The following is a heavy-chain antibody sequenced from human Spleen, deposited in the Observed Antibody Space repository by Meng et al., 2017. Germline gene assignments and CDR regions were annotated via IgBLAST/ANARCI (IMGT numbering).Heavy chain of an antibody. CDR2: INHSGST. CDR1: GGSFSDYY. D-gene: IGHD4-11*01. J-gene: IGHJ4*02. Sequence: LQRWGAGLLKHSATSSLTGVVAGGSFSDYYWSWIRQPPGKGLEWIGEINHSGSTNYNPSLESRATISVDTSQNNLSLKLSSVTAADSAVYYCARGPTTMAHDFDYWGQGILVTVSS. CDR3: ARGPTTMAHDFDY. V-gene: IGHV4-34*01.